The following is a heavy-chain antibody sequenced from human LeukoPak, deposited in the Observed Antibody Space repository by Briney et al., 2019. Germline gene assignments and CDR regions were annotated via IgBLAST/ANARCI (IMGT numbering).Heavy chain of an antibody. CDR1: GFSLPTSGMS. J-gene: IGHJ3*02. CDR3: ARGVRGAADFDI. CDR2: IDWDDDK. V-gene: IGHV2-70*01. D-gene: IGHD6-13*01. Sequence: ESGPTLVNPTQTLTLTCTFSGFSLPTSGMSVTWIRQPPGKALEWLALIDWDDDKYYSTSLKTRLTISKDTSKNQVVFTMTNMDPVDTATYYCARGVRGAADFDIWGQGTMVTVSS.